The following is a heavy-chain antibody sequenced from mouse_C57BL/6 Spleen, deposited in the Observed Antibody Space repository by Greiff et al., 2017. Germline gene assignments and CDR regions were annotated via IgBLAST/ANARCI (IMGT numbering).Heavy chain of an antibody. D-gene: IGHD2-4*01. CDR3: AREGDYDVAY. V-gene: IGHV5-4*01. Sequence: EVKVVESGGGLVKPGGSLKLSCAASGFTFSSYAMSWVRQTPEKRLEWVATISDGGSYTYYPDNVKGRFTISRDKAKNNLYLQMSHLKSEDTAMYYCAREGDYDVAYWGQGTLVTVSA. CDR1: GFTFSSYA. J-gene: IGHJ3*01. CDR2: ISDGGSYT.